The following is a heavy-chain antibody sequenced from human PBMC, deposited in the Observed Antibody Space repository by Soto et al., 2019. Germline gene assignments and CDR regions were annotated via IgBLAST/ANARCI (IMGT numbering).Heavy chain of an antibody. CDR3: ARQLQVNWNDVHHPTTLDAFDI. V-gene: IGHV1-2*04. D-gene: IGHD1-1*01. J-gene: IGHJ3*02. CDR2: INPNSGGT. Sequence: QVQLVQSGAEVKKPGASVKVSCKASGYTFTGYYVHWVRQAPGQGLEWMGWINPNSGGTNYAQKFQGWVTMTRDTSISTAYMELSRLRSDDTAVYYCARQLQVNWNDVHHPTTLDAFDIWGQGTMVTVSS. CDR1: GYTFTGYY.